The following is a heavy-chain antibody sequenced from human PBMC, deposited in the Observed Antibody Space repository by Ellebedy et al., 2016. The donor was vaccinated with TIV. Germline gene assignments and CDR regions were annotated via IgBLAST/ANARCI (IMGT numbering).Heavy chain of an antibody. CDR3: AKETGEHYESMGYYAN. Sequence: AASVKVSCKGSGYTFTGYYMYWVRQAPGQGLEWMGWIIPTFGTAKYAQKFQGRVTITADVFTSTAYLELSSLRSDDTAVYYCAKETGEHYESMGYYANWGQGTLVTVSS. CDR1: GYTFTGYY. J-gene: IGHJ4*02. V-gene: IGHV1-69*13. CDR2: IIPTFGTA. D-gene: IGHD3-22*01.